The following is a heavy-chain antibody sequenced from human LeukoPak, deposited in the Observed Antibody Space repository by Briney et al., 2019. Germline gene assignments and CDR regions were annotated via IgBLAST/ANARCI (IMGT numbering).Heavy chain of an antibody. V-gene: IGHV5-51*01. CDR2: IYPGDSDT. J-gene: IGHJ4*02. Sequence: KVSCKTSGYTFTGYYMHWVRQAPGQGLEWMGIIYPGDSDTRYSPSFQGQVTISADKSISTAYLQWSSLKASDTAMYYCARNLDTAMGNDYWGQGTLVTVSS. CDR1: GYTFTGYY. D-gene: IGHD5-18*01. CDR3: ARNLDTAMGNDY.